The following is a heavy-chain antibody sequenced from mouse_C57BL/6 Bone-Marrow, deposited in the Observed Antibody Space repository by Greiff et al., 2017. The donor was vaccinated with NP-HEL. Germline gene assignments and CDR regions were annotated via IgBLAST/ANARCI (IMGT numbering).Heavy chain of an antibody. Sequence: VQLKESGAELVRPGSSVKLSCKASGYTFTSYWMHWVKQRPIQGLEWIGNIDPSDSETHYNQKFKDKATLTVDKSSSTAYMQLSSLTSEDSAVYYCARRYSNYWYFDVWGTGTTVTVSS. V-gene: IGHV1-52*01. CDR2: IDPSDSET. CDR1: GYTFTSYW. J-gene: IGHJ1*03. D-gene: IGHD2-5*01. CDR3: ARRYSNYWYFDV.